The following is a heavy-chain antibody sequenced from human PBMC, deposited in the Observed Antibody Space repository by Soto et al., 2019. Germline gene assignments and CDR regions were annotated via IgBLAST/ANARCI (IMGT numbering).Heavy chain of an antibody. V-gene: IGHV1-69*02. CDR3: ASPESSTIT. CDR1: GDAFSRYP. Sequence: QVQLVQSGAEVKKPGSSVKVSCRGSGDAFSRYPVSRVRQAPGQGLEWMGLIVPIIGRTDYALRFQGRVSLTADRSTNTVYMELTGLTSGDTAVYYCASPESSTITWGQGTLVTVSS. J-gene: IGHJ4*02. CDR2: IVPIIGRT. D-gene: IGHD1-1*01.